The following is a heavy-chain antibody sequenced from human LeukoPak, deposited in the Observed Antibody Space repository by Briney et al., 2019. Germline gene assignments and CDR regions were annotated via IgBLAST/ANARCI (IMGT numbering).Heavy chain of an antibody. CDR1: GGTFSSYA. Sequence: VASVKVSCKASGGTFSSYAISWVRQAPGQGLEWMGGIIPIFGTANYAQKFQGRVTITADESTSTAYMELSSLRSEDTAVYYCARGYCSSTSCYDFDYWGQGTLVTVSS. D-gene: IGHD2-2*01. CDR3: ARGYCSSTSCYDFDY. CDR2: IIPIFGTA. V-gene: IGHV1-69*13. J-gene: IGHJ4*02.